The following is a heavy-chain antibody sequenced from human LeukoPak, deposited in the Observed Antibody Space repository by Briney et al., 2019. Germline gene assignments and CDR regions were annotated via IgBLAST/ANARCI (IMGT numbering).Heavy chain of an antibody. CDR3: AKVAFGIAVAGTPDY. CDR1: GFTLNNHW. CDR2: ISGSGGST. Sequence: PGGSLRLSCAGLGFTLNNHWMSWVRLAPGKGLEWVSAISGSGGSTYYADSVKGRFTISRDNSKSTLYLQMNSLRAEDTAVYYCAKVAFGIAVAGTPDYWGQETLVAVSS. J-gene: IGHJ4*02. V-gene: IGHV3-23*01. D-gene: IGHD6-19*01.